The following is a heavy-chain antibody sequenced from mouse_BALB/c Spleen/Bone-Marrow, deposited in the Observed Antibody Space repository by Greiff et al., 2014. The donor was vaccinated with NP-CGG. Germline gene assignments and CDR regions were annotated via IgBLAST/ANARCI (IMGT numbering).Heavy chain of an antibody. CDR2: INPSNVDT. CDR3: SRGYYGSTYYYAMDY. CDR1: GYTFTSYY. J-gene: IGHJ4*01. D-gene: IGHD1-1*01. V-gene: IGHV1S81*02. Sequence: VKLQESGAELVKPGASVKLSCKASGYTFTSYYMFWVKQRPGRGLEWIGEINPSNVDTNFNEKFKSKATLTVDKSSNTAYMQLSSLTSEDSAVYCCSRGYYGSTYYYAMDYWGQGTSVTVSS.